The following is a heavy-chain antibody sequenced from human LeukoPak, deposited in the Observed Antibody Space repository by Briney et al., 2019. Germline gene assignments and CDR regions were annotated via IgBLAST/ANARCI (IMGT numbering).Heavy chain of an antibody. J-gene: IGHJ4*02. Sequence: GGSLRLSCAASGFTLSSHGMHWVRQAPSKGLEWVAGMWYDGSKEDYADSVKGRFTISRDMSKNTLNLQMNSLRVEDTAMFYCARDLSFGSLDFRGQGTLVTVSS. V-gene: IGHV3-33*01. CDR3: ARDLSFGSLDF. CDR2: MWYDGSKE. D-gene: IGHD1-26*01. CDR1: GFTLSSHG.